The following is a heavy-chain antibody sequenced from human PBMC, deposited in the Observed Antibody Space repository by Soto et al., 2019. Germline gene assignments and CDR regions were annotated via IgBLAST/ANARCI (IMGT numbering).Heavy chain of an antibody. CDR2: ISAYNGNT. D-gene: IGHD4-17*01. CDR1: GYPFTSYA. V-gene: IGHV1-18*01. CDR3: ARDADYGDYFDY. J-gene: IGHJ4*02. Sequence: QVELVQSGAEVKKPGASVKVSCKASGYPFTSYAISWMRQAPGQGLEWMGWISAYNGNTNYAQKLQGRVTMTTDTSTSTAYMELRSLRSDDTAVYYCARDADYGDYFDYWGQGTLVTVSS.